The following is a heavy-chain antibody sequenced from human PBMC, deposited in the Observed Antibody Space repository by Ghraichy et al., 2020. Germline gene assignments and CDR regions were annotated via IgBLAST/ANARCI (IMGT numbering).Heavy chain of an antibody. Sequence: SETLSLTCSVSGASITDHYWGWVRQPAGKGLEWIGRIFDFGSTNYNPSLKSRVTMSLDASKNQLSLKLSSVTAADTAIYFCLKESGNFRPWGQGIRVTVSP. CDR3: LKESGNFRP. J-gene: IGHJ5*02. CDR1: GASITDHY. CDR2: IFDFGST. V-gene: IGHV4-4*07. D-gene: IGHD1-26*01.